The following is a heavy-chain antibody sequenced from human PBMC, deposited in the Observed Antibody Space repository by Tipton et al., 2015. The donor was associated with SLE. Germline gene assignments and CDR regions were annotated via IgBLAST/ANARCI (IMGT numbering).Heavy chain of an antibody. V-gene: IGHV4-59*01. CDR3: ARGGMVRGVIPFDY. D-gene: IGHD3-10*01. Sequence: TLSLTCAVYGGSFSGYYWSWIRQPPGKGLEWIGYVYFSGTTNYNPSLMSRVFISVDTSKNQFSLKLSSVTAADTAVYYCARGGMVRGVIPFDYWGQGTLVTVSS. CDR1: GGSFSGYY. CDR2: VYFSGTT. J-gene: IGHJ4*02.